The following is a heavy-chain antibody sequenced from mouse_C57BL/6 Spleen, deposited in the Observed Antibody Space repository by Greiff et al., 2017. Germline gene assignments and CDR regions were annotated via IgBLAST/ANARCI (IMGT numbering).Heavy chain of an antibody. J-gene: IGHJ2*01. CDR1: GYTFTSYG. CDR3: ASSTRVTTGDY. CDR2: SYPRSGNT. D-gene: IGHD2-2*01. V-gene: IGHV1-81*01. Sequence: VQLQQSGAELARPGASVKLSCKASGYTFTSYGISWVKQRTGQGLEWIGDSYPRSGNTYYNEKFKGKATLTADKSSSTAYMELRSLTSEDSAVYFCASSTRVTTGDYWGQGTTLTVSS.